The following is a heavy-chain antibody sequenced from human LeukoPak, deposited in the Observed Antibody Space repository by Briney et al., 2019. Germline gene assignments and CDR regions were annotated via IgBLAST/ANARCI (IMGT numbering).Heavy chain of an antibody. V-gene: IGHV4-4*07. CDR1: GGSISSYY. J-gene: IGHJ6*03. CDR2: IYTSGST. CDR3: ARDKQLEHYYYYYMDV. Sequence: SETLSPTCTVAGGSISSYYWSWIRQPAGKGLEWIGRIYTSGSTNYNPSLKSRVTMSVDTSKNQFSLKLSSVTAADTAVYYCARDKQLEHYYYYYMDVWGKGTTVTVSS. D-gene: IGHD6-6*01.